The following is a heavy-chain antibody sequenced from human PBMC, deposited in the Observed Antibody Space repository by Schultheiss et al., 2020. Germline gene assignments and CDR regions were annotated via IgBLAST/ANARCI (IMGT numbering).Heavy chain of an antibody. CDR3: AREGSSSWYYSDC. CDR2: ITSSSSTI. Sequence: GGSLRLSCAASGFTFSDYYMSWIRQAPGKGLEWVSYITSSSSTIYYADSVKGRFTISRDNAKNSLYLQMNSLRDEDTAVYYCAREGSSSWYYSDCWGQGTLVTVSS. V-gene: IGHV3-11*04. D-gene: IGHD6-13*01. J-gene: IGHJ4*02. CDR1: GFTFSDYY.